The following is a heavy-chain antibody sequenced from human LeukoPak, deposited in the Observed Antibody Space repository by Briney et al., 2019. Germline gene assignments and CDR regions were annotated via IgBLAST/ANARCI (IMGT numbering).Heavy chain of an antibody. CDR2: ISGSGGST. D-gene: IGHD3-22*01. Sequence: GGSLRLSCAASGFTFSSYAMSWVRQAPGKGLEWVSAISGSGGSTYYADSVKGRFTISRDNSKNTLYLQMNSLRAEDTAVYYCAKNGDDDSSGYWTYYFDYWGQGTLVTVSS. V-gene: IGHV3-23*01. J-gene: IGHJ4*02. CDR3: AKNGDDDSSGYWTYYFDY. CDR1: GFTFSSYA.